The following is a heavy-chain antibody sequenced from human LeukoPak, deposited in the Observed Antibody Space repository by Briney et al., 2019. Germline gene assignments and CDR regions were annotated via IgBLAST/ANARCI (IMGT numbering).Heavy chain of an antibody. D-gene: IGHD6-13*01. Sequence: GESLKISCEGSGYTFTSYWIAWVRQMPGKGLEWMGIIYPGDSDTRYSPSFQGQVTISADKSISTTYLQWSSLTASDTAMYYCARHEMSSSWSNFDYWGQGTLVTVSS. CDR1: GYTFTSYW. CDR3: ARHEMSSSWSNFDY. CDR2: IYPGDSDT. V-gene: IGHV5-51*01. J-gene: IGHJ4*02.